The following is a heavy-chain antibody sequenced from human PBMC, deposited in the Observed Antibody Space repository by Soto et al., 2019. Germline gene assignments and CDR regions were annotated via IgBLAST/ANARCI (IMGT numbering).Heavy chain of an antibody. J-gene: IGHJ4*02. CDR3: AKDYYDSSGYPDY. CDR1: GFTFSTYW. Sequence: GGSLRLSCAAPGFTFSTYWMTWVRQAPGKGLEWVANINQDGSETYSVDSVKGRFTISRDNAKNTLYLQMNSLRAEDTAVYYCAKDYYDSSGYPDYWGQGTLVTVSS. V-gene: IGHV3-7*01. D-gene: IGHD3-22*01. CDR2: INQDGSET.